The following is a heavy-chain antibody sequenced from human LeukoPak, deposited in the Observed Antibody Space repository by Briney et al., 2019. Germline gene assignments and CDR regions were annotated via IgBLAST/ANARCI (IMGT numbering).Heavy chain of an antibody. V-gene: IGHV4-59*01. CDR3: ARGAAMAMYYFDY. CDR2: IYYSGST. Sequence: SETLSLTCTVSGGSISSYYWSWIRQPPGKGLEWIGYIYYSGSTNYNPSLKSRVTISVDTSKNQFSQKLSSVTAADTAVYYCARGAAMAMYYFDYWGQGTLVTVSS. D-gene: IGHD5-18*01. CDR1: GGSISSYY. J-gene: IGHJ4*02.